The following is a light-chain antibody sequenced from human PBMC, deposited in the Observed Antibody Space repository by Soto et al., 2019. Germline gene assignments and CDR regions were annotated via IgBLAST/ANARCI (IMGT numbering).Light chain of an antibody. CDR3: QSYHSSTPYV. CDR2: EDN. CDR1: SGSIASGY. V-gene: IGLV6-57*03. J-gene: IGLJ1*01. Sequence: NFMLTQPPSVSESPGKTVTISCTRSSGSIASGYVQWYQQRPGSAPTTVIYEDNQRPSGVPDRFSGSIDTSSNSASLTISGLKTEDEADYYCQSYHSSTPYVFGTGTKLTVL.